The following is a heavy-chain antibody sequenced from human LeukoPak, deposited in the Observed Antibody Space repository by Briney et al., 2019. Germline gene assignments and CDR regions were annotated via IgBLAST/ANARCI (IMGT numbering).Heavy chain of an antibody. CDR2: IKPYNGET. CDR3: ARATREIRYFDWSDAFEI. Sequence: ASVKVSCKASGYTFTSYDINWARQATGQGLEWMGWIKPYNGETKYAQKFQGRLTLTRDASISTAYMELSRLRSDDTAVYYCARATREIRYFDWSDAFEIWGQGTMVTVSS. J-gene: IGHJ3*02. D-gene: IGHD3-9*01. V-gene: IGHV1-2*02. CDR1: GYTFTSYD.